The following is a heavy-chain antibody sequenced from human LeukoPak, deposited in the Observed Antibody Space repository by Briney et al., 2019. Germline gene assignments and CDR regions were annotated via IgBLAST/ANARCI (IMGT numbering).Heavy chain of an antibody. D-gene: IGHD2-15*01. Sequence: ASVKVSCKASGYIFTGPSINWLRQAPGQGLEWMGWMNPNSGNTGYAQKFQGRVTITADESTSTAYMELSSLRSEDTAVYYCARGGVGYCSGGSCYSYYYYYYMDVWGKGTTVTISS. CDR2: MNPNSGNT. CDR1: GYIFTGPS. CDR3: ARGGVGYCSGGSCYSYYYYYYMDV. J-gene: IGHJ6*03. V-gene: IGHV1-8*03.